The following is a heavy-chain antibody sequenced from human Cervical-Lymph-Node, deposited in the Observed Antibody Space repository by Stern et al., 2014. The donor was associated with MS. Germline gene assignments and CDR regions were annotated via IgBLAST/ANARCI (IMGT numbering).Heavy chain of an antibody. D-gene: IGHD6-13*01. V-gene: IGHV1-18*01. CDR3: ARSEETAPGTCDR. J-gene: IGHJ4*02. Sequence: QVQLVQSGAEVKTPGASVKVSCKTSGYSFTVYGISWVRQAPGQGLEWMGWISPYTGNTSYAQRFQGRVAMTTDTSTSTAYMELRSLRSDDTALYYCARSEETAPGTCDRWGQGTLVTVSS. CDR2: ISPYTGNT. CDR1: GYSFTVYG.